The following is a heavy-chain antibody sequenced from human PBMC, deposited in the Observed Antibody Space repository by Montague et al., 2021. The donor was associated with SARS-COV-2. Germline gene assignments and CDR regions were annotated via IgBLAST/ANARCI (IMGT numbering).Heavy chain of an antibody. D-gene: IGHD3-22*01. CDR2: IYYSGST. CDR1: GGSISSGGYY. V-gene: IGHV4-31*03. J-gene: IGHJ3*02. CDR3: ARVQGITMIVVVIGAFDI. Sequence: TLSLTCTVSGGSISSGGYYWSWIRQHPGKGLEWIGYIYYSGSTYYXXXLKSRVTISVDTSKNQFSLKLSSVTAADTAVYYCARVQGITMIVVVIGAFDIWGQGTMATVSS.